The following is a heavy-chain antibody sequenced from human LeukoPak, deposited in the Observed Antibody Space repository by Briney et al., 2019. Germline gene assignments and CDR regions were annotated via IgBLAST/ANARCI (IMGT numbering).Heavy chain of an antibody. Sequence: PGGSLRLSCAASGFTFSSYGMHWVRQAPGKGLEWVGVISYDGSNRFYADSVKGRFTISRDNSKNTLYLQMNSLRAEDTAVYYCAKGLGYYDSFPIDYWGQGTLVTVSS. J-gene: IGHJ4*02. CDR1: GFTFSSYG. V-gene: IGHV3-30*18. D-gene: IGHD3-22*01. CDR2: ISYDGSNR. CDR3: AKGLGYYDSFPIDY.